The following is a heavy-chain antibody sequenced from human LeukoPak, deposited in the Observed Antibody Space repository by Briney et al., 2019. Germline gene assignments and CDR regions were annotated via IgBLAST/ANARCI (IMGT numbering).Heavy chain of an antibody. D-gene: IGHD3-9*01. Sequence: GGSLRLSCAASGFTFSSYWMSWVRQAPGKGLEWVANRKQDGSEKYYVDSVKGRFTISRDNAKNSLYLQMNSLRAEDTAVYYCAKDTYPYYDILTGWMGVDYWGQGTLVTVSS. CDR1: GFTFSSYW. V-gene: IGHV3-7*01. CDR2: RKQDGSEK. J-gene: IGHJ4*02. CDR3: AKDTYPYYDILTGWMGVDY.